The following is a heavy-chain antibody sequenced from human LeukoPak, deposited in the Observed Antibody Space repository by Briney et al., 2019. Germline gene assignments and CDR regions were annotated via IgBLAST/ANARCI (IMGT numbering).Heavy chain of an antibody. J-gene: IGHJ5*02. CDR1: GGTFSSYA. CDR3: ARDSASDFWSGTNWFDP. D-gene: IGHD3-3*01. V-gene: IGHV1-69*13. Sequence: SVKVSCKASGGTFSSYAISWVRQAPGQGLEWMGGIIPIFGTANYAQKFQGRVTITADESMSTAYMELSSLRSEDTAVYYCARDSASDFWSGTNWFDPWGQGTLVTVSS. CDR2: IIPIFGTA.